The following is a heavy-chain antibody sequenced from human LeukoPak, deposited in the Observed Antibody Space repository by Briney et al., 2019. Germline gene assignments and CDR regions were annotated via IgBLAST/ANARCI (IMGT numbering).Heavy chain of an antibody. CDR2: VNSDGFST. J-gene: IGHJ4*02. Sequence: GGSLRLSCAASGFTFSSYWMHWVRQVPGRGLVWVSRVNSDGFSTSYADSVKGRFTISRDNAKNTLYLQMNSLRAEDTAVYYCARDSLRDGYNYGLYDYWGQGTLVTVSS. CDR3: ARDSLRDGYNYGLYDY. V-gene: IGHV3-74*01. D-gene: IGHD5-24*01. CDR1: GFTFSSYW.